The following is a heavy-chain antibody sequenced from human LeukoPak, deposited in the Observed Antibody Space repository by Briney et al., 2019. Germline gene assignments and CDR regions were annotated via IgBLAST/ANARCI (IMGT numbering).Heavy chain of an antibody. J-gene: IGHJ4*02. CDR3: ARGVAPADYYFDY. Sequence: PGGSLRLSCAASGFTFSTYWIHWVRQAPGKGLVWVSRITSDGSSTSYAGSVKGRLTISRDNAKNTLYLQMNSLRAEDTAVYYCARGVAPADYYFDYWGQGTLVTVSS. CDR2: ITSDGSST. D-gene: IGHD2-2*01. V-gene: IGHV3-74*01. CDR1: GFTFSTYW.